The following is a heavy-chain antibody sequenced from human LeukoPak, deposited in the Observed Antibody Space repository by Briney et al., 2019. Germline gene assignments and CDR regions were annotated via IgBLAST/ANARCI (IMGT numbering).Heavy chain of an antibody. V-gene: IGHV3-21*01. CDR1: GFTFSSYS. J-gene: IGHJ6*03. CDR2: ISSSSSYI. Sequence: GGSLRLSCAASGFTFSSYSMNWVRQAPGKGLEWVSSISSSSSYIYYADSVKGRFTISRDNAKNSLYLQMNSLRAEDTAVYYCARGSRGMWLRLIRYYYYYYMDVWGKGTTVTVSS. D-gene: IGHD5-12*01. CDR3: ARGSRGMWLRLIRYYYYYYMDV.